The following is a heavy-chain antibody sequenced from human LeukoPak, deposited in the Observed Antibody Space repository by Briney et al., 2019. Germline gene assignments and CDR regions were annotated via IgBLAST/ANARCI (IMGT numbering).Heavy chain of an antibody. CDR3: ARGRPWVRGVITTPYFDY. D-gene: IGHD3-10*01. V-gene: IGHV1-3*01. CDR1: GYTFTSYA. J-gene: IGHJ4*02. Sequence: ASVKVSCKASGYTFTSYAMHWVRQAPGQRLEWMGWINAGNGNTKYSQKFQGRVTITRDTSASTAYMELSSLRSEDTAVYYCARGRPWVRGVITTPYFDYWGQGTLVTVSS. CDR2: INAGNGNT.